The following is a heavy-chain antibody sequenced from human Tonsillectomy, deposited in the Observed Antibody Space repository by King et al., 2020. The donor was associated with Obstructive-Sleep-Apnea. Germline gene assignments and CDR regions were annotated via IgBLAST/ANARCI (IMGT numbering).Heavy chain of an antibody. D-gene: IGHD6-19*01. J-gene: IGHJ4*02. CDR2: IFPGDSDT. CDR1: GYIFTSSW. CDR3: ARHPSYSSAYLDY. Sequence: DVQLVESGAEVKKPGESLKISCQGSGYIFTSSWIGWVRQMPGKGLEWIGIIFPGDSDTRYSPSSQGQVTISADKSISTAYRQWSSLKASDTAMYYCARHPSYSSAYLDYWGQGTLVTVSS. V-gene: IGHV5-51*01.